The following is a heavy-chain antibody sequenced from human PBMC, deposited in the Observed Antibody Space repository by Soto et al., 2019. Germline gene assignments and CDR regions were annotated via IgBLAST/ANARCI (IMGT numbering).Heavy chain of an antibody. CDR3: ARDRIYCSGGSCSLGKPGPAFDI. D-gene: IGHD2-15*01. CDR1: GFTFSSYS. CDR2: ISSSSSTI. V-gene: IGHV3-48*01. J-gene: IGHJ3*02. Sequence: GGSLRLSCAASGFTFSSYSMNWVRQAPGKGLEWVSYISSSSSTIYYADSVKGRFTISRDNAKNSLYLQMNSLRAEDTAVYYCARDRIYCSGGSCSLGKPGPAFDIWGQGTMVTVSS.